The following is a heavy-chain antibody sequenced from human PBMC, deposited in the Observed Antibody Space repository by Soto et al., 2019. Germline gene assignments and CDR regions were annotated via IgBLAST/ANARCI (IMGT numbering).Heavy chain of an antibody. J-gene: IGHJ6*02. V-gene: IGHV4-59*01. CDR1: GCSISSNY. CDR2: IYFSGSI. D-gene: IGHD4-17*01. CDR3: ARGTATTSALSYGMDV. Sequence: XETLCLTCTVAGCSISSNYWSWIRQAPGKGLEWIGNIYFSGSIEYNPSLKSRVTISVDTWKNQFSLKMKSVTAADTAMYYCARGTATTSALSYGMDVWGQGSTVTVS.